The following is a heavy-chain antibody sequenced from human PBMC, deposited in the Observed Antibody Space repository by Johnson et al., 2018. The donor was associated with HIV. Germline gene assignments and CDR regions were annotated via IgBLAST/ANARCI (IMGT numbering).Heavy chain of an antibody. CDR3: ARGADPGIAAALV. J-gene: IGHJ3*01. CDR2: IYSGGST. D-gene: IGHD6-13*01. CDR1: GFTVNSNY. V-gene: IGHV3-66*01. Sequence: MQLVESGGGLVQPGGSLRLSCAASGFTVNSNYMSWVRQAPGKGLEWVSVIYSGGSTGYVDSVKGRFTISRDNAKNSLYLQMNSLRAEDTALYYCARGADPGIAAALVWGQGTMVTVSS.